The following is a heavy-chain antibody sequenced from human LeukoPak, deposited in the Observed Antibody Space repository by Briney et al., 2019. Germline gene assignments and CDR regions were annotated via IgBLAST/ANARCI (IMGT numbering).Heavy chain of an antibody. J-gene: IGHJ4*02. Sequence: GGPLRLSCATSGFIFSGSDIHWVRQASGRGLEWVGRIRTKLRNYATAYAASVKGRFTISRDDSGDTAYLQMNSLKTEDTAVYYCTTYISGHYWGQGTLVTVSS. CDR2: IRTKLRNYAT. V-gene: IGHV3-73*01. CDR3: TTYISGHY. CDR1: GFIFSGSD. D-gene: IGHD1-20*01.